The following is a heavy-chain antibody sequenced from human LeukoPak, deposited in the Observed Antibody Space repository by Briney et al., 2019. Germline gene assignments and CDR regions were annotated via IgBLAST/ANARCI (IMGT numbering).Heavy chain of an antibody. D-gene: IGHD6-13*01. Sequence: PGGSLRLSCAASGFTFSGYGMRWVRQAPGKGLEWVSAIGGSGSSTYYADSVKGRFTISRDNSKNTLYLQMNSLRAEDTAVYYCAKDSSRGNDAFDIWGQGTMVTVSS. CDR3: AKDSSRGNDAFDI. CDR1: GFTFSGYG. J-gene: IGHJ3*02. CDR2: IGGSGSST. V-gene: IGHV3-23*01.